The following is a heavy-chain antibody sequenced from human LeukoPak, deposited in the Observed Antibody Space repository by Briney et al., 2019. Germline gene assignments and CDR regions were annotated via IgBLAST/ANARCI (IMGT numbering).Heavy chain of an antibody. CDR1: WITVSSNY. V-gene: IGHV3-53*01. CDR2: LYSGGST. J-gene: IGHJ3*02. Sequence: PGGSLRLSCTAAWITVSSNYMTWVRQAPGKGLGLVSVLYSGGSTYYADSVKGRFTISRDNSKNTLYLQMNRLRVEDTAVYYCAREEEHQLSSAFDIWGRGTMVTVS. CDR3: AREEEHQLSSAFDI. D-gene: IGHD6-13*01.